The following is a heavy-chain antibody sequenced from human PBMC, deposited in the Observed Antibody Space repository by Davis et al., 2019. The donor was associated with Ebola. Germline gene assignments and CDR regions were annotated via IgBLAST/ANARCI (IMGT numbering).Heavy chain of an antibody. D-gene: IGHD3-16*01. CDR2: ISGSGDST. CDR3: AKVSVRFWDI. CDR1: DFTFSSYA. V-gene: IGHV3-23*01. J-gene: IGHJ4*02. Sequence: GESLKISCAASDFTFSSYAMSWVRQAPGKGLAWVSSISGSGDSTYYADSVKGRFTISRDNVQNTLYFQMNSLRADDTAVYYCAKVSVRFWDIWGQGVLVTVSS.